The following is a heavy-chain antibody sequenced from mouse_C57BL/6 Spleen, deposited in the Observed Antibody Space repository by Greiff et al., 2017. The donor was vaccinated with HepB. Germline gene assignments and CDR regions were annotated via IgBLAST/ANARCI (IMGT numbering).Heavy chain of an antibody. J-gene: IGHJ1*03. CDR2: ISSGSSTI. V-gene: IGHV5-17*01. D-gene: IGHD2-4*01. CDR1: GFTFSDYG. CDR3: ARVGLYYDYDGGWYFDV. Sequence: DVKLVASGGGLVKPGGSLKLSCAASGFTFSDYGMHWVRQAPEKGLEWVAYISSGSSTIYYADTVKGRFTISRDNAKNTLFLQMTSLRSEDTAMYYCARVGLYYDYDGGWYFDVWGTGTTVTVSS.